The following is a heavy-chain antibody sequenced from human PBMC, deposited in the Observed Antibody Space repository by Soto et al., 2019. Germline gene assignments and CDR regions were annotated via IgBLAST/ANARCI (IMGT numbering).Heavy chain of an antibody. J-gene: IGHJ4*02. D-gene: IGHD3-16*01. Sequence: GVSLRLSCAASGFTVSSNYMSWVRQAPGKGLEWVSVMYSGGSTYYADSVKGRFTISRHNSKNTVYLQINSLRVEDTAVYYCARSLKGDYYFDYWGQGTLVTVSS. CDR1: GFTVSSNY. CDR3: ARSLKGDYYFDY. V-gene: IGHV3-53*04. CDR2: MYSGGST.